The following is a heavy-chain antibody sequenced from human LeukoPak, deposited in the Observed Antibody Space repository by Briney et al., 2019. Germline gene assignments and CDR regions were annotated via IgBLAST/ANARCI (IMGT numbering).Heavy chain of an antibody. J-gene: IGHJ3*02. CDR1: GGSISNENW. CDR3: ATPNDAFNI. V-gene: IGHV4-4*02. CDR2: IHYRGGT. Sequence: SETLSLTCAVSGGSISNENWWSLVRQPPGKGLEWIGEIHYRGGTNYNPSLRSRVTISVDTSKNQFSLKMTSVTAADTAVYYCATPNDAFNIWGQGTMVTVSS.